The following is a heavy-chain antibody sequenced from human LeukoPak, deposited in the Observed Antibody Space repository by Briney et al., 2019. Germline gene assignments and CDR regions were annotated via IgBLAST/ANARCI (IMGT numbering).Heavy chain of an antibody. CDR1: GFTFSSYS. CDR3: ARDGYDSSGYYFGSFDY. CDR2: ISSSSSTI. D-gene: IGHD3-22*01. Sequence: GGSPRLSCAASGFTFSSYSMNWVRQAPGKGLEWVSYISSSSSTIYYADSVKGRFTISRDNAKNSLYLQMNSLRAEDTAVYYCARDGYDSSGYYFGSFDYWGQGTLVTVSS. J-gene: IGHJ4*02. V-gene: IGHV3-48*04.